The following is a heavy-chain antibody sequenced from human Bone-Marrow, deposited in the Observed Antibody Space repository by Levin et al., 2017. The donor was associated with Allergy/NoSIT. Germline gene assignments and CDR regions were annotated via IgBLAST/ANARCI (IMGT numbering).Heavy chain of an antibody. V-gene: IGHV4-30-4*01. CDR2: IFYSGSA. J-gene: IGHJ5*02. CDR1: GDAMKGGDFY. D-gene: IGHD3-22*01. Sequence: RASETLSLTCTVSGDAMKGGDFYWSWIRQPPGKGLEWVGGIFYSGSAYYNPSLESRTTISIDTSKTQFSVKVTAVTDADAAVYYCARGFYDSSGDSTGYWFDPWGQGIQVTVSS. CDR3: ARGFYDSSGDSTGYWFDP.